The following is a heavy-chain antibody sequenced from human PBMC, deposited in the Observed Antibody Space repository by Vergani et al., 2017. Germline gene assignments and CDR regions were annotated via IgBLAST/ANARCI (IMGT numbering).Heavy chain of an antibody. D-gene: IGHD2-21*02. V-gene: IGHV5-51*01. CDR3: ARQSTFCGGDCFSVAVED. CDR2: IYPDDSVA. Sequence: EVRLVQSGAVVKKSGESLKISCQASGYTFTNDWIGWVRQLPGEGFEWMGVIYPDDSVAKYSPSFQGRVTLSVDLSISTAYLHWKSLEASDRAMYYCARQSTFCGGDCFSVAVEDWGQGTMVTVSS. J-gene: IGHJ3*01. CDR1: GYTFTNDW.